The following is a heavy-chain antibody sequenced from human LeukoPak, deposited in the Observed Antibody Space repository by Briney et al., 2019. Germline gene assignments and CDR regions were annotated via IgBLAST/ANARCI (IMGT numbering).Heavy chain of an antibody. D-gene: IGHD6-13*01. CDR2: ISAYNGNT. CDR1: GYTFTSYG. CDR3: ARTYSTYSSNSEFDF. Sequence: ASVKVSCKASGYTFTSYGITWVRQAPGQGLEWMGWISAYNGNTDYAQKFQGRVTMTTHTSTTTAYTEVTSLISDDTDVYYCARTYSTYSSNSEFDFWGQGTLVTVSS. V-gene: IGHV1-18*01. J-gene: IGHJ4*02.